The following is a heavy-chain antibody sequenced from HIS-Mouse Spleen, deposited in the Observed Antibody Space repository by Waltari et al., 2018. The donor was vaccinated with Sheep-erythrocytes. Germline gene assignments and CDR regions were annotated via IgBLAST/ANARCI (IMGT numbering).Heavy chain of an antibody. CDR3: AQTGATTPHFDY. V-gene: IGHV1-69*04. Sequence: QVQLVQSGAEVKKPGSSVKVSCKASGGTFSSYAINWVRQAPGQGLEWMGRIIPIRGIANYAQKFQGRVTITADKSTSTAYMELSSLRSEDTAVYYCAQTGATTPHFDYWGQGTLVTVSS. D-gene: IGHD1-26*01. CDR2: IIPIRGIA. CDR1: GGTFSSYA. J-gene: IGHJ4*02.